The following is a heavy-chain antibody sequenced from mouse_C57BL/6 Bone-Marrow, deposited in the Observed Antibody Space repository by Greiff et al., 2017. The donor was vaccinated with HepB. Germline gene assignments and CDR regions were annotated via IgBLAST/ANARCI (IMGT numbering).Heavy chain of an antibody. V-gene: IGHV1-59*01. J-gene: IGHJ4*01. Sequence: QVQLQQPGAELVRPGPSVKLSCKASGYTFTSYWMHWVKQRPGQGLEWIGVIDPSDSYTNYNQKFKGKATLTVDTSSSTAYMQLSSLTSEDSAVYYCARAYTVPFAMDYWGQGTSVTVSS. CDR2: IDPSDSYT. D-gene: IGHD1-1*01. CDR3: ARAYTVPFAMDY. CDR1: GYTFTSYW.